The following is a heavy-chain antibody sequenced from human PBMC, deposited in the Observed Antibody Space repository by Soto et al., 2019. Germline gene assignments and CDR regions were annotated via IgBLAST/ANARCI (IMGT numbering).Heavy chain of an antibody. J-gene: IGHJ6*02. V-gene: IGHV4-4*07. Sequence: SETLSLTCTASGGSISSYYWRWIRQPAGKGLEWIGRIYTSGSTNYNPSLKSRVTMSVDTSKNKFSLKLSSVTAADTAVYYCASLYSYGSPDYYYGMDVWGQGTTVTVSS. D-gene: IGHD5-18*01. CDR2: IYTSGST. CDR1: GGSISSYY. CDR3: ASLYSYGSPDYYYGMDV.